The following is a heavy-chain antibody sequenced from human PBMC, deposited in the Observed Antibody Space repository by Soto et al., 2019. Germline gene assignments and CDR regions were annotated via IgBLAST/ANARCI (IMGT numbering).Heavy chain of an antibody. D-gene: IGHD5-12*01. J-gene: IGHJ2*01. CDR3: TRGRDGSRYFDL. CDR1: GFTFSTYW. V-gene: IGHV3-74*01. CDR2: VDSDGSGT. Sequence: EVQLVESGGGLVQPGGSLRLSCAASGFTFSTYWMHWVRQAPGKGLVWVSRVDSDGSGTSHADSVKGRFTISRDNAKNTLYLQMNRLRAEDTAVYYCTRGRDGSRYFDLWGRGTLVTVSS.